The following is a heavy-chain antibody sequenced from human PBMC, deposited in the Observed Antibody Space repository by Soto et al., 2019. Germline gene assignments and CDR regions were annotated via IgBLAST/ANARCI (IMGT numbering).Heavy chain of an antibody. D-gene: IGHD6-13*01. CDR1: DGSLSSGGYY. Sequence: SETLSLTCSVSDGSLSSGGYYWSWIRQPPGKGLEWIGFIHGGGSTLYSPSLKSRLTISIETSERQFSLKLSSVTAADTAVYYCVRGKDKDDSSFWFYWGQGTPVTVSS. CDR3: VRGKDKDDSSFWFY. J-gene: IGHJ4*01. V-gene: IGHV4-31*03. CDR2: IHGGGST.